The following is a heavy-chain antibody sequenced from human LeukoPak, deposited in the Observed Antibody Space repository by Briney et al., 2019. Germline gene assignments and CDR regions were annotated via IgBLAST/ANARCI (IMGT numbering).Heavy chain of an antibody. Sequence: ASVKVSCKASGYTFTGYYMHWVRQAPGQGLEWMGWINPNSGGTNYAQKFQGRVTMTRDTSISTAYMELSRLRSDDTAVYYCARAHFAHHCSSTSCYGNWFDPWGQGTLVTVSS. CDR2: INPNSGGT. CDR1: GYTFTGYY. V-gene: IGHV1-2*02. D-gene: IGHD2-2*01. CDR3: ARAHFAHHCSSTSCYGNWFDP. J-gene: IGHJ5*02.